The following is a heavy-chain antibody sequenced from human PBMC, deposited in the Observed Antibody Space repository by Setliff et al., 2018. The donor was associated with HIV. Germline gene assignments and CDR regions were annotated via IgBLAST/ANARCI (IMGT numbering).Heavy chain of an antibody. J-gene: IGHJ6*03. V-gene: IGHV1-2*02. D-gene: IGHD3-10*01. Sequence: ASVKVSCKASGYTFTGYYIHWVRQAPGQGLEWMGWINPNSGGTNYAQEFQGRVTMTSDTSISTAYMELSRLRSGDTAVYYCARWPTSASRYYYYYMDVWGKGTTVTVSS. CDR2: INPNSGGT. CDR1: GYTFTGYY. CDR3: ARWPTSASRYYYYYMDV.